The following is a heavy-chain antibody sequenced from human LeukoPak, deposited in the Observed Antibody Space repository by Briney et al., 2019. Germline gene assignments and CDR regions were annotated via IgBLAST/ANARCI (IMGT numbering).Heavy chain of an antibody. CDR3: ARHSYSNHWFDP. CDR1: LGSLICYY. V-gene: IGHV4-59*08. Sequence: SETLSLTCTFSLGSLICYYWSWIRQPPAKGLEGVGYIYYSGSNNYNPSVKCRVTISVDTSKHKSSLKLSSVTAADTAVYYCARHSYSNHWFDPWGQGTLVTVSS. J-gene: IGHJ5*02. CDR2: IYYSGSN. D-gene: IGHD6-13*01.